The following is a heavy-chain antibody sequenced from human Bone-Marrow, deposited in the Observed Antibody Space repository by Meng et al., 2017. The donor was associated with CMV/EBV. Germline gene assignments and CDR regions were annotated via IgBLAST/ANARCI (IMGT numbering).Heavy chain of an antibody. J-gene: IGHJ4*02. D-gene: IGHD3-3*01. CDR3: ARGRITIFGVVIIPYFDY. Sequence: ASVKVSCKASGYTFTSYDINWVRQATGQGLEWMGWMNPNSGGTNYAQKFQGRVTMTRDTSISTAYMELSRLRSDDTAVYYCARGRITIFGVVIIPYFDYWGQGTLVTVSS. V-gene: IGHV1-2*02. CDR2: MNPNSGGT. CDR1: GYTFTSYD.